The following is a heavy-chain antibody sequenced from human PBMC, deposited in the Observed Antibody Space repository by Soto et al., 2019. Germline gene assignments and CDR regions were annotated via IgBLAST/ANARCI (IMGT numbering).Heavy chain of an antibody. V-gene: IGHV3-30-3*01. CDR1: GFTFSSYA. CDR3: AREFYGDYNYYYGMDV. J-gene: IGHJ6*02. D-gene: IGHD4-17*01. Sequence: GWSLRLSCAASGFTFSSYAMHWVRQAPGKGLEWVAVISYDGNNKYYADSVKGRFTISRDNSKNTLYLQMNSLRAEDTAVYYCAREFYGDYNYYYGMDVWGQGTTVTVYS. CDR2: ISYDGNNK.